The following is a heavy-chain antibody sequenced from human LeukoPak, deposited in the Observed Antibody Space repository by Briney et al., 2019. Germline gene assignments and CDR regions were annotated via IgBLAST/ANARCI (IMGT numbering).Heavy chain of an antibody. CDR1: GGSISSGSYY. J-gene: IGHJ4*02. D-gene: IGHD6-13*01. CDR2: IYTSGST. Sequence: SETLSLICTVSGGSISSGSYYWSWIRQPAGKGLEWIGRIYTSGSTNYNPSLKSRVTISVDTSKNQFSLKLSSVTAADTAVYYCASPPAGYSSSWYGNWGQGTLVTVSS. CDR3: ASPPAGYSSSWYGN. V-gene: IGHV4-61*02.